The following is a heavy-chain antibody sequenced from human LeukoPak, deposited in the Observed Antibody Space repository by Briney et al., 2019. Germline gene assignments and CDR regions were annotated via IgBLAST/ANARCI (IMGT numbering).Heavy chain of an antibody. D-gene: IGHD6-13*01. CDR2: IYAGDFDT. CDR1: GYTFTSYW. J-gene: IGHJ4*02. V-gene: IGHV5-51*01. Sequence: GESLKISCKGSGYTFTSYWIAWVRQMPGKGLEGMGIIYAGDFDTRYSPSFQGQVTISADKSINTAYLQWSNLEASDTAMYYCARRYASSDWYYFDYWGQGTLVTVSS. CDR3: ARRYASSDWYYFDY.